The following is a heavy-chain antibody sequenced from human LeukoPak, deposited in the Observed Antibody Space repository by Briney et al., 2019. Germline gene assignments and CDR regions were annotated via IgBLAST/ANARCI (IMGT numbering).Heavy chain of an antibody. V-gene: IGHV3-23*01. D-gene: IGHD2-21*01. J-gene: IGHJ3*02. Sequence: PGGSLRLSCAASGFTFSSYAMSWVRQTPGKGLEWVSAISAGGGGASGGTTYYADSVKGRFAISRDNSKNTLFLQMNSLRAEDTAVYYCAKWSTVVVIPIGEPFDIWGQGTMVTVSS. CDR3: AKWSTVVVIPIGEPFDI. CDR2: ISAGGGGASGGTT. CDR1: GFTFSSYA.